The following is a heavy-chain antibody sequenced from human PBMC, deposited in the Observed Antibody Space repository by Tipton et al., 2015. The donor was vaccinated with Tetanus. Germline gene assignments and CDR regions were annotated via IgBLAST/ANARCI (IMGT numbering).Heavy chain of an antibody. CDR2: IYHSGST. Sequence: TLSLTCAVSGYSISSGYYWGWIRQPPGKGLEWIGSIYHSGSTYYNPSLKSRVTMSVDTSKNQFSLKLSSVTAADTAVYYCARAGAAAGWFDPWGQGTLVTVSS. J-gene: IGHJ5*02. CDR3: ARAGAAAGWFDP. D-gene: IGHD6-13*01. CDR1: GYSISSGYY. V-gene: IGHV4-38-2*01.